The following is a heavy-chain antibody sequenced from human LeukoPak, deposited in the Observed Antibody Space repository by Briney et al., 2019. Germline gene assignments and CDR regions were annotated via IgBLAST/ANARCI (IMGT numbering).Heavy chain of an antibody. Sequence: QPGGSLRLSCAASGFTFSSYGMHWVRQAPGKGLEWVAFIRYDGSNKYYADSVKGRFTISRDNAKNSLYLQMNSLRAEDMALYYCAEDTYYDFWSGPGGATFDYWGQGTLVTVSS. D-gene: IGHD3-3*01. CDR1: GFTFSSYG. V-gene: IGHV3-30*02. J-gene: IGHJ4*02. CDR3: AEDTYYDFWSGPGGATFDY. CDR2: IRYDGSNK.